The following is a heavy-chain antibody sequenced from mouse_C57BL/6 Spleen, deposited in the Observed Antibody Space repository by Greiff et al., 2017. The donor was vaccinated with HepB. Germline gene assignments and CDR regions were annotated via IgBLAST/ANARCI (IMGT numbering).Heavy chain of an antibody. V-gene: IGHV1-85*01. D-gene: IGHD1-1*01. J-gene: IGHJ1*03. CDR1: GYTFTSYD. CDR2: IYPRDGST. Sequence: QVQLKESGPELVKPGASVKLSCKASGYTFTSYDINWVKQRPGQGLEWIGWIYPRDGSTKYNEKFKGKATLTVDTSSSTAYMELHSLTSEDSAVYFCARNSPYYYGSSYWYFDVWGTGTTVTVSS. CDR3: ARNSPYYYGSSYWYFDV.